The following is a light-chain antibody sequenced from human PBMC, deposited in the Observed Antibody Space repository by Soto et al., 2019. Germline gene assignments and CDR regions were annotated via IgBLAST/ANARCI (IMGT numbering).Light chain of an antibody. V-gene: IGLV2-14*03. CDR2: EVT. CDR1: RLDVGGYNY. Sequence: QSALTQPASVSGSPGQSITISCTGTRLDVGGYNYVSWYQQQPGKAPKLIIYEVTNRPSGVSDRFSGSKSGNTASLTISGLQTEDEADYYCCSYVSSKTYLFGTGTKVTVL. J-gene: IGLJ1*01. CDR3: CSYVSSKTYL.